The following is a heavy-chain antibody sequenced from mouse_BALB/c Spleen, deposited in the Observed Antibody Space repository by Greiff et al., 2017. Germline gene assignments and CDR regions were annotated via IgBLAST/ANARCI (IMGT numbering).Heavy chain of an antibody. D-gene: IGHD2-12*01. J-gene: IGHJ4*01. CDR3: ARSILAIEY. V-gene: IGHV5-17*02. Sequence: EVKLMESGGGLVQPGGSRKLSCAASGFTFSSFGMHWVRQAPEKGLEWVAYISSGSSTIYYADTVKGRFTISRDNPKNTLFLQMTSLRSEDTAMYYCARSILAIEYWGGGTSVTVSS. CDR1: GFTFSSFG. CDR2: ISSGSSTI.